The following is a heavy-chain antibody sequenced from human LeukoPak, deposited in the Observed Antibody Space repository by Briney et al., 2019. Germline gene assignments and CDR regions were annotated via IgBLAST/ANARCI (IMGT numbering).Heavy chain of an antibody. D-gene: IGHD4-17*01. CDR1: GFTFTSSA. J-gene: IGHJ4*02. CDR3: AAAKDRHDYGDFQQFDY. CDR2: IVVGSGNT. V-gene: IGHV1-58*02. Sequence: GTSVKVSCKASGFTFTSSAMQWVRQARGQRLEWIGWIVVGSGNTNYAQKFQGRVTITRDMSTSTAYMELTSLRSEDTAVYYCAAAKDRHDYGDFQQFDYWGQGTLVTVSS.